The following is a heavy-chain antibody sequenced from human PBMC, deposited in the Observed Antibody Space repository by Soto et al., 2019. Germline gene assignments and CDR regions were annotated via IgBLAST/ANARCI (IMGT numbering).Heavy chain of an antibody. CDR2: IYYSGST. CDR3: ARRYGGNFDY. CDR1: GGSISSYY. V-gene: IGHV4-59*01. J-gene: IGHJ4*02. Sequence: TSEILSLTCTVSGGSISSYYLSWIRQPPGKGLEWIGYIYYSGSTNYNPSLKSRVTISVDTSKNQFSLKLTSVTAADTAVYYCARRYGGNFDYWGQGTLVTVSS. D-gene: IGHD1-26*01.